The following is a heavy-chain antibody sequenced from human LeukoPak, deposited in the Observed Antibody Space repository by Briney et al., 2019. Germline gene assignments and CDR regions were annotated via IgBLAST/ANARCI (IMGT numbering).Heavy chain of an antibody. CDR1: GGSISSSSYY. Sequence: SETLSLTCTVSGGSISSSSYYWGWIRQPPGKGLEWIGSIYYSGSTNYNPSLKSRVTISVGTSKNQFSLKLSSVTAADTAVYYCARGSWQGRRRYYFDYWGQGTLVTVSS. CDR3: ARGSWQGRRRYYFDY. D-gene: IGHD4-17*01. J-gene: IGHJ4*02. CDR2: IYYSGST. V-gene: IGHV4-39*07.